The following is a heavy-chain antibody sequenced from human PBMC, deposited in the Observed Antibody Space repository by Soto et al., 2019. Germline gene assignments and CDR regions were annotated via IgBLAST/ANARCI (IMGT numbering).Heavy chain of an antibody. Sequence: QVQLVQSGAEVKKPGASVKVSCKVSGYTLTELSMHWVRQAPGKGLEWMGGFDPEDGETIYAQKFQGRVTLTEDPSADTAYMELRSLRSEDTAVYYCATDRAVAGPYYFDFWGQGTLVTVSS. CDR3: ATDRAVAGPYYFDF. D-gene: IGHD6-19*01. CDR2: FDPEDGET. CDR1: GYTLTELS. J-gene: IGHJ4*02. V-gene: IGHV1-24*01.